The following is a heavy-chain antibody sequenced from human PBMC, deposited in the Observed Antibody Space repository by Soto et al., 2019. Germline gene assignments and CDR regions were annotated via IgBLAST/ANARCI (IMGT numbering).Heavy chain of an antibody. CDR2: ISSSSTYI. CDR1: GFTFSSYS. D-gene: IGHD1-26*01. V-gene: IGHV3-21*01. CDR3: ARDREGVGAGLF. Sequence: EVQLVESGGGLGKPGGSLRLSCAASGFTFSSYSMNWVRQAPGKGLEWVSSISSSSTYIYYADSVKGRFTISRDNAKNSLCLHMNSLRAEDTAVYYCARDREGVGAGLFWGQGTMVTVSS. J-gene: IGHJ3*01.